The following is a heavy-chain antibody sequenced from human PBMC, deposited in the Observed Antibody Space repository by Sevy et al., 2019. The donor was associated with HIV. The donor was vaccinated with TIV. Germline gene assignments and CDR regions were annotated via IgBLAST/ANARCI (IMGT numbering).Heavy chain of an antibody. D-gene: IGHD3-3*01. V-gene: IGHV4-39*01. Sequence: SETLSLTCTVSGGSISSSSYYWGWIRQPPGKGLEWIGSIYYSGSTYYNPSLKSRVTISVDTSKNQFSLKLSSVTAADTAVYYCARHGTGGYDFWSGYWIGLDGPGWFDPWGQGTLVTVSS. J-gene: IGHJ5*02. CDR2: IYYSGST. CDR3: ARHGTGGYDFWSGYWIGLDGPGWFDP. CDR1: GGSISSSSYY.